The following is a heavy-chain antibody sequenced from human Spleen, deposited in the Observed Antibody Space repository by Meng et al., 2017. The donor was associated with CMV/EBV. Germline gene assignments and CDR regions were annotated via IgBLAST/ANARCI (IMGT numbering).Heavy chain of an antibody. V-gene: IGHV1-18*01. Sequence: ASVKVSCKASGYTFTTYGVSWVRQAPGQGLEWMGWISAYSGNTKYAQKLQGRVTMTTDTSASTAYMELKSLRSDDTAVYYCARDNDWGPDYWGQGTLVTVSS. CDR2: ISAYSGNT. J-gene: IGHJ4*02. CDR1: GYTFTTYG. D-gene: IGHD3-9*01. CDR3: ARDNDWGPDY.